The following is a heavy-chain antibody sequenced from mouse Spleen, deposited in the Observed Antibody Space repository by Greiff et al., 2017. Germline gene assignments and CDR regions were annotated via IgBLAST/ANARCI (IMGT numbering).Heavy chain of an antibody. CDR1: GYTFTSYW. J-gene: IGHJ3*01. CDR3: TRSSYSSWFAY. CDR2: IYPGSGST. V-gene: IGHV1S22*01. D-gene: IGHD2-10*01. Sequence: LQQPGSELVRPGASVKLSCKASGYTFTSYWMHWVKQRPGQGLEWIGNIYPGSGSTNYDEKFKSKATLTVDTSSSTAYMQLSSLTSEDSAVYYCTRSSYSSWFAYWGQGTLVTVSA.